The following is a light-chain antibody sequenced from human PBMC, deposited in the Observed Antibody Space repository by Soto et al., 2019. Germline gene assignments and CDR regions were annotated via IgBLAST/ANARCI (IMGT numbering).Light chain of an antibody. V-gene: IGKV1-5*01. Sequence: DIQLNQSPSTLSAAVGDRVTLTCMASQSISTWLAWYHQKPGKAPNLLIYDASNLESGVPSRFSGSGSGTEFTLTISSLQPDDFATYYCQQYNSYSLTFGQGTKVDI. CDR3: QQYNSYSLT. J-gene: IGKJ1*01. CDR2: DAS. CDR1: QSISTW.